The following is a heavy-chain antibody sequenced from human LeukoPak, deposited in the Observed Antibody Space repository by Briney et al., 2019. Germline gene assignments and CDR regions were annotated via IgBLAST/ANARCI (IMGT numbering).Heavy chain of an antibody. D-gene: IGHD6-19*01. V-gene: IGHV4-59*01. J-gene: IGHJ5*02. CDR1: NGSISTTY. CDR2: IHYSGNT. CDR3: ARGGWFHDR. Sequence: SETLSLTCSVSNGSISTTYWSWIRQPPGKGLEWVGNIHYSGNTNYNSSLKSRVTISVDTSKNQFSLKMISVTTADTAVYFCARGGWFHDRWGQGTLVTVSS.